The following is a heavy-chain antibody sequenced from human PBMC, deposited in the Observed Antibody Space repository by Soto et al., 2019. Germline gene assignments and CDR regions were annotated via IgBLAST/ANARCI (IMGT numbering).Heavy chain of an antibody. V-gene: IGHV3-74*01. CDR2: INSDGSST. Sequence: EVQLVESGGGLVQPGGSLRLSCAASGFIFSGYWMHWVRRAPGKGLVWVSRINSDGSSTSYADSVKGRFTISRDNAKNTMFLEMKSLRVEDTAVYYCARLLGGSGSFIDYWGLGTLVTVSS. J-gene: IGHJ4*02. D-gene: IGHD3-10*01. CDR1: GFIFSGYW. CDR3: ARLLGGSGSFIDY.